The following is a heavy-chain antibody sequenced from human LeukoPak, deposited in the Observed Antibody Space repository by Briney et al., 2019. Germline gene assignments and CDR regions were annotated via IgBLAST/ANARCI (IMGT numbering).Heavy chain of an antibody. CDR3: ARDSTVRGMGY. Sequence: PSETLSLTCTVSGGSISSADFHWSWIRQPPGKGLQWIGYISYSGSTYYNPSLKSRLTISVDTSKNQFSLKLSSVTAADTAVYYCARDSTVRGMGYWGQGTLVTVSS. CDR1: GGSISSADFH. CDR2: ISYSGST. D-gene: IGHD3-10*01. V-gene: IGHV4-30-4*01. J-gene: IGHJ4*02.